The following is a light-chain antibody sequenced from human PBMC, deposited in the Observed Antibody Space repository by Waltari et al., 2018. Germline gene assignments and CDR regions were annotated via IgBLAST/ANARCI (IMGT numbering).Light chain of an antibody. J-gene: IGLJ3*02. V-gene: IGLV2-8*01. CDR3: SSYGGSNNLV. Sequence: QSALTQPPSASGSPGQSVTISCTGTSRDVGGYNYVSWYQHHPGKAPKVWIYEVNKRPPGVPDRFSGSKAGNPASLTVSGVQAEDEADYYCSSYGGSNNLVFGGGTKLTVL. CDR2: EVN. CDR1: SRDVGGYNY.